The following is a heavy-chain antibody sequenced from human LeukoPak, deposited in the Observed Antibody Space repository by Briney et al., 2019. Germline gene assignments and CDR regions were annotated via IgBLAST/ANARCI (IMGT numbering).Heavy chain of an antibody. CDR1: GASISNYY. V-gene: IGHV4-4*07. D-gene: IGHD1-14*01. CDR2: IHSSGIT. CDR3: ARPREYNTNSYYFDY. J-gene: IGHJ4*02. Sequence: PSETLSLTCTVSGASISNYYWSWICQPAGKGLEWIGRIHSSGITNYNPSLKSRVTMSVDTSKNLFSLRLSSVTAADTAMYYCARPREYNTNSYYFDYWGQGILVTVSS.